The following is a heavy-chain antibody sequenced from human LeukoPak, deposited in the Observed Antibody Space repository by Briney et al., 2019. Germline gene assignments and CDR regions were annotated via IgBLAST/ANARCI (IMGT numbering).Heavy chain of an antibody. V-gene: IGHV3-48*03. Sequence: GGSLRLSCAASGFTFSSYEMNWVRQAPGKGLEWVSYISSSGSTIYYADSVKGRFTISRDNAKNSLYLQMNSLRAEDTAVYYCASAYRLLQSLDYWGQGTLVTVSS. CDR1: GFTFSSYE. J-gene: IGHJ4*02. CDR2: ISSSGSTI. D-gene: IGHD2-2*01. CDR3: ASAYRLLQSLDY.